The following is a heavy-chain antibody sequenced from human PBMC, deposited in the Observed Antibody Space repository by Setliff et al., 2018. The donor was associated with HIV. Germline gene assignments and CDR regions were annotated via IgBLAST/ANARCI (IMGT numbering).Heavy chain of an antibody. Sequence: SETLSLTCTVSGGFISTGGYSWSWIRQPPGKGLEWIGYIYHSGNTYYNPSLKSRVSISVDRSKNHFSLRLSSVTAADTAAYYCARGLSFYDPGGFDYWGQGTLVTVSS. CDR1: GGFISTGGYS. CDR3: ARGLSFYDPGGFDY. J-gene: IGHJ4*02. V-gene: IGHV4-30-2*01. CDR2: IYHSGNT. D-gene: IGHD3-22*01.